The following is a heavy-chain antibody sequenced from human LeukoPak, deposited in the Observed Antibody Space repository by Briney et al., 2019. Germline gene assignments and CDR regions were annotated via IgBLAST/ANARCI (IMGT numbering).Heavy chain of an antibody. CDR3: ARDQQWLDPARHGFDY. Sequence: EASVKVSCKASGYTLTSNGISWVRQVPGQGLEWVGWISAYNGNTNYAQKFKGRFTMTTDTSTSAAYMELRSLRSDDTAVYYCARDQQWLDPARHGFDYWGQGTLVTVSS. V-gene: IGHV1-18*01. CDR2: ISAYNGNT. CDR1: GYTLTSNG. D-gene: IGHD6-19*01. J-gene: IGHJ4*02.